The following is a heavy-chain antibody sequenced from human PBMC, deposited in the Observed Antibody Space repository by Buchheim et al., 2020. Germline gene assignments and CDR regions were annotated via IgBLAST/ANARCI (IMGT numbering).Heavy chain of an antibody. CDR3: AREDLHARGWFDP. V-gene: IGHV4-34*01. CDR1: GGSFSGFY. CDR2: ITHRGRT. J-gene: IGHJ5*02. Sequence: QVQLQQWGAGLLKPSETLSLTCAVYGGSFSGFYWSWFRQSPGKGLDWIGEITHRGRTNYNPSLRSRVTISVDTSKNQFSLKLTSVTAADTAVYYCAREDLHARGWFDPWGQGTL.